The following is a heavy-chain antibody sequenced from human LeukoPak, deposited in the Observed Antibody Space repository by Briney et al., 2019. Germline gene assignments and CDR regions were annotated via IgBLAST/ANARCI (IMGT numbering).Heavy chain of an antibody. J-gene: IGHJ4*02. CDR1: GGSISSSSYF. Sequence: SETLSLTCTVSGGSISSSSYFWAWIRQSPGKGLEWIGSIYYSGSTYYNPSLKSRVTISVDTSKNQFSLKLSSVTAADTAVYYCARREGARPMDYWGQGTLVTVSS. V-gene: IGHV4-39*01. D-gene: IGHD6-6*01. CDR3: ARREGARPMDY. CDR2: IYYSGST.